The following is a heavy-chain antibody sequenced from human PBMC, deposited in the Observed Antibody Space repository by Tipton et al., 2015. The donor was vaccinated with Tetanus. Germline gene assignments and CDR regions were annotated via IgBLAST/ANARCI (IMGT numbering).Heavy chain of an antibody. CDR1: GFTFSNYA. V-gene: IGHV3-23*01. CDR2: LSGGGTVT. Sequence: SLRLSCAASGFTFSNYAMTWVRQTPGKGLEWVSTLSGGGTVTYYADSVRGRFTISRDNSNNTLFLQMNSLRTEDTAVYYTVPHYGSGYVSGRWSGLDCWSQGALVSVSS. J-gene: IGHJ4*02. CDR3: VPHYGSGYVSGRWSGLDC. D-gene: IGHD5-18*01.